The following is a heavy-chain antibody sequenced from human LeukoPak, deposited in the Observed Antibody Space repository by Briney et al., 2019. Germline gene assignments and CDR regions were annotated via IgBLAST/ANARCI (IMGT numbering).Heavy chain of an antibody. J-gene: IGHJ3*02. CDR3: ATRSYCSGGSCYSLPDAFDI. Sequence: GGSLRLSCEVSGFSFGNYRMNWVRQAPGEGLEWVSVIYSSGSTYYADSVKGRFTISRDISKNTLYLQMNSLRADDTAVYYCATRSYCSGGSCYSLPDAFDIWGQGTMVTVSS. CDR2: IYSSGST. D-gene: IGHD2-15*01. V-gene: IGHV3-53*01. CDR1: GFSFGNYR.